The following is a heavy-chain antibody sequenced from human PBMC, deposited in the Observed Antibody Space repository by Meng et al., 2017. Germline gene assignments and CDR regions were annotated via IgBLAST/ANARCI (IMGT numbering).Heavy chain of an antibody. J-gene: IGHJ6*02. CDR2: MNPNSGNT. D-gene: IGHD2-2*01. CDR3: ARTGYCSSTSCYGPRDYYYYGMDV. Sequence: ASVKVSCKASGYTFTSYDINWLRQATGQGLEWMGWMNPNSGNTGYAQKFQGRVTITRNTSISTAYMELSSLRSEDTAVYYCARTGYCSSTSCYGPRDYYYYGMDVWGQGTTVTVSS. CDR1: GYTFTSYD. V-gene: IGHV1-8*03.